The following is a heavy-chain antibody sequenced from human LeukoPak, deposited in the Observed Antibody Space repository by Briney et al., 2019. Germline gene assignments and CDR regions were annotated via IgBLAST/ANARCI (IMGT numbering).Heavy chain of an antibody. D-gene: IGHD3-22*01. CDR3: ARAGGDYYDSSGYYPFDY. V-gene: IGHV1-2*02. CDR2: INPNSGGT. CDR1: GYTFTGYY. Sequence: ASVKVSCKASGYTFTGYYMHWVRQAPGQGLEWMGWINPNSGGTNYAQKFQGRVTMTRDTAISTAYMELSRLRSDDTAVYYCARAGGDYYDSSGYYPFDYWGQGPLVTVSS. J-gene: IGHJ4*02.